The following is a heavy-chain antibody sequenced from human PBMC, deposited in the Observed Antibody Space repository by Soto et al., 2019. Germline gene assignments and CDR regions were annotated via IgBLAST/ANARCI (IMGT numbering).Heavy chain of an antibody. CDR3: VKGGYSYGDNFDF. CDR1: GFTFSSYG. D-gene: IGHD5-12*01. CDR2: IWSHGGNK. Sequence: QVQLVESGGGVVQPGRSLGLSCGASGFTFSSYGMHWVRQAPGTGLEWVAVIWSHGGNKFYADSVKGRFTISRDNSKNTLDLQMNSLRAEDTAIYYCVKGGYSYGDNFDFWGLGTLVTVSS. J-gene: IGHJ4*02. V-gene: IGHV3-33*03.